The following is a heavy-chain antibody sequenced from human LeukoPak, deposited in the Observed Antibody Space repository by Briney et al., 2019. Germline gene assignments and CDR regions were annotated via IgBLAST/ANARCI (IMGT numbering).Heavy chain of an antibody. J-gene: IGHJ6*03. V-gene: IGHV1-46*01. D-gene: IGHD3-3*01. CDR3: ARGPGITIFGVVSRAYYMDV. Sequence: ASVKVSCKASGYTFTSYYMHWVRQAPRQGLEWMGIINPSGGSTSYAQKFQGRVTMTRDMSTSTVYMELSSLRSEDTAVYYCARGPGITIFGVVSRAYYMDVWGKGTTVTVSS. CDR1: GYTFTSYY. CDR2: INPSGGST.